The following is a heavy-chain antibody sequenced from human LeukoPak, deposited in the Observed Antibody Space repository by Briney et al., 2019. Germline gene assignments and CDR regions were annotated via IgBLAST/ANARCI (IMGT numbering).Heavy chain of an antibody. CDR2: VTSDGSNT. V-gene: IGHV3-74*01. CDR3: ARDGLIRPQVAGPLYYFDY. J-gene: IGHJ4*02. CDR1: GFTLRRHY. D-gene: IGHD6-19*01. Sequence: HSGGSLRLSCAASGFTLRRHYMHWVRQAPGKGLVWVSRVTSDGSNTSYADSVKGRFTISRDKAKSSLYLQMNSLRAEDTAVYYCARDGLIRPQVAGPLYYFDYWGQGTLVTVSS.